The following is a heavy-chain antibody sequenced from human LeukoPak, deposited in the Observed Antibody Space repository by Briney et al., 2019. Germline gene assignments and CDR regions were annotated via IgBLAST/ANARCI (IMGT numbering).Heavy chain of an antibody. D-gene: IGHD3-16*01. J-gene: IGHJ4*02. CDR3: VRFMRGTIGGDN. Sequence: GGSLRLSCAASGFTFSSFWMSWTRQAPGKGLEWVANIKEDGREKYYVDSVKGRFTISRDNAKNSLYLQMNNPKAEDTAMYYCVRFMRGTIGGDNWGQGTLVTVSA. CDR2: IKEDGREK. V-gene: IGHV3-7*01. CDR1: GFTFSSFW.